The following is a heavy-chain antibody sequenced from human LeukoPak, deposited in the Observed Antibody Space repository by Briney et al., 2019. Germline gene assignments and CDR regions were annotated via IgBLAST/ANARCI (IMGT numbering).Heavy chain of an antibody. V-gene: IGHV3-43D*04. J-gene: IGHJ4*02. Sequence: GGSLRLSCAASGFTFDDYAMHWVRQAPGKGLEWVSLISWDGGSTYYADSVKGRFTISRDNSKNSLYLQTNSLRAEDTALYYCAKDRRSYYYDSSGYYYGVDYWGQGTLVTVSS. CDR1: GFTFDDYA. CDR2: ISWDGGST. D-gene: IGHD3-22*01. CDR3: AKDRRSYYYDSSGYYYGVDY.